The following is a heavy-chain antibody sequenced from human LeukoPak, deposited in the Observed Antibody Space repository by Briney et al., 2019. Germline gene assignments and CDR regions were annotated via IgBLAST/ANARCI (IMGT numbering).Heavy chain of an antibody. CDR3: ARDLSNYYYYYGMDV. D-gene: IGHD4-11*01. V-gene: IGHV3-33*01. CDR2: IWYDGSNK. CDR1: GFIFNSYG. J-gene: IGHJ6*02. Sequence: GGSLRLSCAASGFIFNSYGMHWVRQAPGKGLEWVALIWYDGSNKYYTDSVKGRFTISRDNSKNTLYLQMNSLRAEDTAVYYCARDLSNYYYYYGMDVWGQGTTVTVSS.